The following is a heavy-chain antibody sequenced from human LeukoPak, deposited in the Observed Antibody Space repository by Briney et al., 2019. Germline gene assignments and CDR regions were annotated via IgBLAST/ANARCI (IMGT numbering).Heavy chain of an antibody. CDR2: IYYSGST. J-gene: IGHJ6*02. CDR1: GGSISSSSYY. CDR3: ARAYCGGDCEDGYYYGMDV. V-gene: IGHV4-39*07. D-gene: IGHD2-21*02. Sequence: SETLSLTCTVSGGSISSSSYYWGWIRQPPGKGLEWIGSIYYSGSTYYNPSLKSRVTISVDTSKNQFSLKLSSVTAADTAVYYCARAYCGGDCEDGYYYGMDVWGQGTTVTVSS.